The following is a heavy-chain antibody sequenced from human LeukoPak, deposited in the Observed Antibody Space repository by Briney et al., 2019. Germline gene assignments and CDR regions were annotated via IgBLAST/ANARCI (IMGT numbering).Heavy chain of an antibody. D-gene: IGHD1-26*01. V-gene: IGHV3-74*01. CDR3: ARVSRLGRVGPTTYYYSGLDV. CDR1: GFTFSSYW. CDR2: INNDGSST. Sequence: PGGSLRLSCAASGFTFSSYWMHWVRQAPGKGLVWVSRINNDGSSTSYADSMKGRFTISRDNAKNTLYLQMNSLKTEDTAVYYCARVSRLGRVGPTTYYYSGLDVWGQGTTVTVSS. J-gene: IGHJ6*02.